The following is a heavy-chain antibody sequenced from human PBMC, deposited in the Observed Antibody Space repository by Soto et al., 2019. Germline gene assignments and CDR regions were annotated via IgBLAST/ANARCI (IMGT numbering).Heavy chain of an antibody. CDR3: ARGGRTAAADY. J-gene: IGHJ4*02. CDR2: TSTSNGNT. V-gene: IGHV1-18*01. Sequence: QVQLVQSGAEVKKPGASVKVSCKASGYTFTSYCLTWVRQAPGQGLEWMGWTSTSNGNTNYAQKLQGRVTLTTDTSTTTAYMELRSLRSDDTAVYYCARGGRTAAADYWGQGTLVTVSS. D-gene: IGHD6-13*01. CDR1: GYTFTSYC.